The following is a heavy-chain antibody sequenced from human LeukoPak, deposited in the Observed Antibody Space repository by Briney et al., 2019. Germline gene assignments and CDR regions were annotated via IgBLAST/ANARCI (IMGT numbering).Heavy chain of an antibody. CDR3: ARHPPRVHFDI. V-gene: IGHV4-59*08. CDR2: IYYSGST. Sequence: SETLSLTCTVSGGSISSYYWSWIRQPPGKGLEWIGYIYYSGSTNYNPSLKSRVTISVDTSKNQFSLKLSSVTAADTAVYYCARHPPRVHFDIWGRGTMVTVSS. CDR1: GGSISSYY. J-gene: IGHJ3*02.